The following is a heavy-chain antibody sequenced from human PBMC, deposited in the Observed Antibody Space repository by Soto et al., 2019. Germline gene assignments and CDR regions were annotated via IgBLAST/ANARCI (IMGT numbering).Heavy chain of an antibody. Sequence: GGSLRLSCAASGFTFSSYWMHWVRQAPGKGLVWVSRINGDGSSTSYADSVKGRFTISRDNAKNTVYLQMNSLRAEDTVVYYCVRGGGPSLEVRGFDYWGQGTLVTVSS. D-gene: IGHD1-7*01. CDR2: INGDGSST. V-gene: IGHV3-74*01. J-gene: IGHJ4*02. CDR1: GFTFSSYW. CDR3: VRGGGPSLEVRGFDY.